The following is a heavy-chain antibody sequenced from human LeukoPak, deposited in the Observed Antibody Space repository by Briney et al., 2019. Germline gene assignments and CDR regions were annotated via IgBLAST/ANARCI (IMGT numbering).Heavy chain of an antibody. CDR1: GFTFSNFA. J-gene: IGHJ4*02. V-gene: IGHV3-30*04. CDR2: VSYDGSYK. CDR3: ARAPGYGAAYYFDY. D-gene: IGHD1-1*01. Sequence: SGGSLRLSCAATGFTFSNFAMHWVRQAPGKGLEGVAVVSYDGSYKYYADSVKGRFTISRDNSKNTLYLQMNSLRAEDTAVYYCARAPGYGAAYYFDYWGQGTLVTVSS.